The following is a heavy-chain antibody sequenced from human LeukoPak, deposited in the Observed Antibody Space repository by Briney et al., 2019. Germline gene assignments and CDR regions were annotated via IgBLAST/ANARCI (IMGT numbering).Heavy chain of an antibody. CDR3: ARKCYDCTNFDY. V-gene: IGHV1-2*02. CDR2: INPNSGGT. D-gene: IGHD5-12*01. CDR1: GYTFTGYY. Sequence: GASVKVSCKASGYTFTGYYMHWVRQAPGQGLEWMGWINPNSGGTNYARKFQGRVTMTRDTSISTAYMELSRLRSDDTAVYYCARKCYDCTNFDYWGQGTLVTVSS. J-gene: IGHJ4*02.